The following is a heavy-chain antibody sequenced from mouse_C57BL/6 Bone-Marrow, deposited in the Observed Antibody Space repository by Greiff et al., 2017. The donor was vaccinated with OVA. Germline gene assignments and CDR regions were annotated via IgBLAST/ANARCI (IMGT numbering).Heavy chain of an antibody. D-gene: IGHD1-1*01. J-gene: IGHJ2*01. V-gene: IGHV1-59*01. CDR1: GYTFTSYW. CDR2: IDPSDSYT. CDR3: ARGGLLRHFDY. Sequence: QVQLQPGAELVRPGTSVKLSCKASGYTFTSYWMHWVKQRPGQGLEWIGVIDPSDSYTNYNQKFKGKATLTVDTSSSTAYMQLSSLTSEDSAVYYCARGGLLRHFDYWGQGTTLTVSS.